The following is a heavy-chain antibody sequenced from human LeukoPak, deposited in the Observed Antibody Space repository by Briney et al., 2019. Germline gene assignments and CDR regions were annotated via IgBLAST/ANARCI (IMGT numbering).Heavy chain of an antibody. Sequence: GGSLRLSCAASGFTFSSYPMSWVRQPPGKGLEWVPAISGSGGSKYYADSVKGRFTISRDNSKNTVYLQMNSLRAEGTAVYYCAKVADYDFWSGYSAYFDYWGQGTLVTVSS. CDR2: ISGSGGSK. CDR3: AKVADYDFWSGYSAYFDY. J-gene: IGHJ4*02. V-gene: IGHV3-23*01. D-gene: IGHD3-3*01. CDR1: GFTFSSYP.